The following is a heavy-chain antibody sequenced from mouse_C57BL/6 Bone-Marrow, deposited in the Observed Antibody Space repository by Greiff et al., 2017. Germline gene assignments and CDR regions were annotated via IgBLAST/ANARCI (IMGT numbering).Heavy chain of an antibody. Sequence: DVMLVESGGDLVKPGGSLKLSCAASGFTFSSYGMSWVRQTPDKRLEWVATISSGGSYTYYPESVKGRFTISSDNAKNNLYMQMSSLKSEDTDMYNWARFYYGYFDVWGKGTTVTVSS. CDR2: ISSGGSYT. CDR1: GFTFSSYG. V-gene: IGHV5-6*02. J-gene: IGHJ1*03. CDR3: ARFYYGYFDV.